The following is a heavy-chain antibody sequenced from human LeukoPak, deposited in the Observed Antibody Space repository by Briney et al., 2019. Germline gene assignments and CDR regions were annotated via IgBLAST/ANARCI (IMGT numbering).Heavy chain of an antibody. CDR2: IIPILGIA. CDR1: GYTFTSYG. J-gene: IGHJ4*02. Sequence: RASVKVSCKASGYTFTSYGISWVRQAPGQGLEWMGRIIPILGIANYAQKFQGRVTITADKSTSTAYMELSSLRSEDTAVYYCARYYYDSSGYDFDYWGQGTLVTVSS. CDR3: ARYYYDSSGYDFDY. D-gene: IGHD3-22*01. V-gene: IGHV1-69*04.